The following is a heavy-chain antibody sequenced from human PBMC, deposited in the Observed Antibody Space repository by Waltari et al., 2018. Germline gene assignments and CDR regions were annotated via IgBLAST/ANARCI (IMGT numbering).Heavy chain of an antibody. D-gene: IGHD4-17*01. V-gene: IGHV3-30-3*01. CDR2: LSYDGNNK. Sequence: QVQLVESGGGVVQPGRSIRLPCAASRFTFRSFVMNWVRQAPGKGLEWVALLSYDGNNKYYADSVKGRFTISRDNSQNTLYLQMNSLTPEDTAVYCCAKVRIQAFDIWGQGTMVTVSS. CDR3: AKVRIQAFDI. J-gene: IGHJ3*02. CDR1: RFTFRSFV.